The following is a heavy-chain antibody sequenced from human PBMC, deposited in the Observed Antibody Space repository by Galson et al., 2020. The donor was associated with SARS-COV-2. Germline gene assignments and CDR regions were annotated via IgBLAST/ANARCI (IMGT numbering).Heavy chain of an antibody. J-gene: IGHJ6*04. CDR1: GGSISSHY. D-gene: IGHD2-21*01. CDR2: MEYSGSS. CDR3: ARGLLYFGIDG. Sequence: SETLSLTCTVSGGSISSHYWSWFRQSPGKGLEWIVYMEYSGSSKYNPSLKSRVTTSVDMSRTQFSLSLTSVAAADAGVYYCARGLLYFGIDGWGKGTTVTVSA. V-gene: IGHV4-59*11.